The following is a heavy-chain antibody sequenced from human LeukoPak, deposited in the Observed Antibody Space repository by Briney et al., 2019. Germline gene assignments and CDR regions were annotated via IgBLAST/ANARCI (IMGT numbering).Heavy chain of an antibody. J-gene: IGHJ4*02. V-gene: IGHV3-53*01. D-gene: IGHD6-19*01. CDR3: ASSGWYDCFDS. CDR1: GFTVSSNY. Sequence: GGSLRLSCAASGFTVSSNYMSWVRQAPGKGLEWVSVIYSGGSTYYADSVRGRFTISRDNSKNTLYLQMNSLRAEDTAVYYCASSGWYDCFDSWGQGTLVTVSS. CDR2: IYSGGST.